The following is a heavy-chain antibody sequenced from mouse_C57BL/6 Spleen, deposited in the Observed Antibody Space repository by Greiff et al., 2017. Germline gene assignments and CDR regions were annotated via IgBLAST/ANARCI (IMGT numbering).Heavy chain of an antibody. CDR1: GFSLTSYA. CDR3: ARNYLITTDWYFDV. CDR2: IWTGGGT. D-gene: IGHD1-1*01. Sequence: QVQLKESGPGLVAPSQRLSITCTVSGFSLTSYAISWVRQPPGKGLEWLGVIWTGGGTNYNSALQSRLSISKDNSKSQVFLKMNSLQTADTARYYCARNYLITTDWYFDVWGTGTTVTVSS. J-gene: IGHJ1*03. V-gene: IGHV2-9-1*01.